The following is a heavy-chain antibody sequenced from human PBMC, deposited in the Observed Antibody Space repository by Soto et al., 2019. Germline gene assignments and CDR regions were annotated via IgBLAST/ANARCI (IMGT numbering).Heavy chain of an antibody. CDR1: GFSLSTSGVG. J-gene: IGHJ5*02. V-gene: IGHV2-5*02. CDR3: AHRRADIVVVPAAMVWFDP. CDR2: IYWDDDK. D-gene: IGHD2-2*01. Sequence: QITLKESGPTLVKPTQTLTLTCTFSGFSLSTSGVGVGWIRQPPGKALEWLALIYWDDDKRYSPSLKSRLTTTKSPTKNQLGLTRTNMDPVDTATYYGAHRRADIVVVPAAMVWFDPWGQGTLVTVAS.